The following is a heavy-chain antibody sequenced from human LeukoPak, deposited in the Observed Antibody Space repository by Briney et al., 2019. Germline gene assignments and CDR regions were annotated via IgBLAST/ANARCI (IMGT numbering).Heavy chain of an antibody. Sequence: GGFLRLSCAASGFTFSSYAMHWVRQAPGKGLEWVAVISYDGSNKYYADSVKGRFTISRDNSKNTLYLQMNSLRAEDTAVYYCARGPIITPIPGYFDYWGQGTLVTVSS. CDR3: ARGPIITPIPGYFDY. D-gene: IGHD3-22*01. CDR1: GFTFSSYA. CDR2: ISYDGSNK. J-gene: IGHJ4*02. V-gene: IGHV3-30*04.